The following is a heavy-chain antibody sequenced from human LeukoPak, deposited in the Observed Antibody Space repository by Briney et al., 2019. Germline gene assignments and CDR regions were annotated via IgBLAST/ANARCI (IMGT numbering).Heavy chain of an antibody. CDR1: GGTFSSYA. J-gene: IGHJ4*02. V-gene: IGHV1-69*10. D-gene: IGHD3-22*01. CDR3: ARELPPYYDSSGYYYLDS. Sequence: SVTVSCKASGGTFSSYAINWVRQAPGQGLEWMGRIIPILDIANYAQNFQGRVTITADKSTSTAYMELSSLRSEDSAVYYCARELPPYYDSSGYYYLDSWGQGTLLTVSS. CDR2: IIPILDIA.